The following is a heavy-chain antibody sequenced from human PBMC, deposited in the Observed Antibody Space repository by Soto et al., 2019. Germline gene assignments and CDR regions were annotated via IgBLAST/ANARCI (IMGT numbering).Heavy chain of an antibody. J-gene: IGHJ3*02. CDR3: ARGEYSSSWNAFDI. CDR1: GGSISSGGYY. Sequence: SETLSLTCTVSGGSISSGGYYWSWIRQHPGKGLEWIGYIYYSGSTYYNPSLKSRVTISVDTSKNQFSLKLSSVTAADTAVYYCARGEYSSSWNAFDIWGQGTMVTVSS. CDR2: IYYSGST. V-gene: IGHV4-31*03. D-gene: IGHD6-13*01.